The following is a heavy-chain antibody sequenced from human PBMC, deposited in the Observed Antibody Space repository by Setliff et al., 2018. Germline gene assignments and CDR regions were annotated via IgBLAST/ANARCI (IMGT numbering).Heavy chain of an antibody. V-gene: IGHV3-30*07. CDR2: ISYDGSNQ. Sequence: LRLSCAASGFTFGSHAMHWVRQAPGKGLEWVAVISYDGSNQYYADSVKGRFTVSRDNAKNSLYLQMNSLRAEDTARYYCAKGKGPQPRPSLDYWGQGTLVTVSS. CDR1: GFTFGSHA. CDR3: AKGKGPQPRPSLDY. J-gene: IGHJ4*02.